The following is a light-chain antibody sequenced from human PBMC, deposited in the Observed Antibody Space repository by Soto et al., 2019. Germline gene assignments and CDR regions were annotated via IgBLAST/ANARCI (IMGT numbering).Light chain of an antibody. V-gene: IGKV3D-15*01. CDR2: GAS. J-gene: IGKJ4*01. CDR3: QQYDDWLRLT. CDR1: QSVNIY. Sequence: EIVMTQSPATLSVSPGERATLSCRASQSVNIYLAWYQQKPGQAPRLLIFGASYRATGIPARVSGSGSGTEFNLTISSLQSEDVAVSFCQQYDDWLRLTFGGGTKVEIK.